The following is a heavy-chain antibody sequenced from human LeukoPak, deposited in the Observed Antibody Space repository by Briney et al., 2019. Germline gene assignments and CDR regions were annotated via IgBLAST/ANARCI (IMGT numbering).Heavy chain of an antibody. CDR2: IYHSGST. V-gene: IGHV4-30-2*01. D-gene: IGHD3-10*01. Sequence: SETLSLTCAVSGGSISSGGYSWSWIRQPPGKGLEWIGYIYHSGSTYYNPSLKSRVTISVDRPKNQFSLKLSSVTAVDTAVYYCARKENVYYYFDYWGQGTLVTVSS. J-gene: IGHJ4*02. CDR3: ARKENVYYYFDY. CDR1: GGSISSGGYS.